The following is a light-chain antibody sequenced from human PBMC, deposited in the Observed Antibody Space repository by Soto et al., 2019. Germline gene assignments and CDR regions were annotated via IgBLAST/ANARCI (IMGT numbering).Light chain of an antibody. CDR3: SSYSSANTVI. V-gene: IGLV2-14*01. Sequence: QSALTQPASVSASPGQSITISCTGTSSDIGGYIYVSWYQHHPGKAPRLMIYEVSSRPSGVSNRFSGSKSGNTASLTISGIQAEDEAQYYCSSYSSANTVIFGGGTKLTVL. CDR2: EVS. J-gene: IGLJ2*01. CDR1: SSDIGGYIY.